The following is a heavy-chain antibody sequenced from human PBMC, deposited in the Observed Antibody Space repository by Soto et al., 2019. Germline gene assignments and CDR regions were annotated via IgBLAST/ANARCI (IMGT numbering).Heavy chain of an antibody. Sequence: ASVKVSCKASGYTFTSYYMHWVRQAPGQVLEWMGIINPSGGSTSYAQKFQGRVTITRDTSTSTVYMDLSSLRSEETAVYYCARGVEASAYFEYWGQGTLVTVSS. CDR1: GYTFTSYY. D-gene: IGHD1-26*01. CDR2: INPSGGST. CDR3: ARGVEASAYFEY. V-gene: IGHV1-46*01. J-gene: IGHJ4*02.